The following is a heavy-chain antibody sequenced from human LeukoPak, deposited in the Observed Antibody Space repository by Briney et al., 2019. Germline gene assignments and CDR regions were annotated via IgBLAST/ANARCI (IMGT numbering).Heavy chain of an antibody. CDR1: GSTFSSYW. CDR3: ARGNQADDY. Sequence: GGSLRLSCAASGSTFSSYWMHWVRQVPGKGLVWVARINPGGSSITYADSVKGRFTISRDNAKNTLYLQMDSLRAEDTGVYYCARGNQADDYWGQGTLVTVSS. V-gene: IGHV3-74*01. CDR2: INPGGSSI. J-gene: IGHJ4*02. D-gene: IGHD1-14*01.